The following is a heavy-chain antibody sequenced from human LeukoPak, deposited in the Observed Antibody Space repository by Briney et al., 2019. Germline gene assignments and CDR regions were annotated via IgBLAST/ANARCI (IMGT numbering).Heavy chain of an antibody. CDR1: GGTFSSYA. Sequence: ASVKVSCKASGGTFSSYAISWVRQAPGQGLEWMGGIIPIFGTANYAQKFQGRVTITADKSTSTAYMELSSLRSEDTAVYYCAKDRAHDYGDYHPFDYWGQGTLVTVSS. D-gene: IGHD4-17*01. CDR3: AKDRAHDYGDYHPFDY. J-gene: IGHJ4*02. CDR2: IIPIFGTA. V-gene: IGHV1-69*06.